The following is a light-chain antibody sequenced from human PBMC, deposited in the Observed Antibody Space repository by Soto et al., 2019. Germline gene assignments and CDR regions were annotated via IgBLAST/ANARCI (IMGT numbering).Light chain of an antibody. V-gene: IGKV3-11*01. CDR2: DAS. J-gene: IGKJ5*01. Sequence: EIVMTQSPATLSVSPGERATLSCRASQSVSSNLAWYQQKPGQAPRLLIYDASNRATGIPARFSGSGSGTDFALTISSLEPEDSAVYYCQQRSNWPSITFGQGTRLEIK. CDR3: QQRSNWPSIT. CDR1: QSVSSN.